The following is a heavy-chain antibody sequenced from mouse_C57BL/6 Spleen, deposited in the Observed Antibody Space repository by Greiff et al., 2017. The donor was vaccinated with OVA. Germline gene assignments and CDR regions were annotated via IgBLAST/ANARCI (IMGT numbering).Heavy chain of an antibody. D-gene: IGHD1-1*02. J-gene: IGHJ3*01. CDR3: ARSRDYAWFAY. CDR2: IYPGSGST. CDR1: GYTFTSYW. Sequence: QVQLKESGAELVKPGASVKMSCKASGYTFTSYWITWVKQRPGQGLEWIGDIYPGSGSTNYNEKFKSKATLTVDTSSSTAYMQLSSLTSEDSAVYYCARSRDYAWFAYWGQGTLVTVSA. V-gene: IGHV1-55*01.